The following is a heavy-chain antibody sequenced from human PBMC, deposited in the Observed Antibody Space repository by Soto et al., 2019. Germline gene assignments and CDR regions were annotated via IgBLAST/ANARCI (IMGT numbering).Heavy chain of an antibody. CDR2: MNPNSGNT. V-gene: IGHV1-8*01. D-gene: IGHD2-2*01. CDR3: ASFVPAATYYYYYGMDV. CDR1: GYTFTSYD. J-gene: IGHJ6*02. Sequence: GASVKVSCKASGYTFTSYDINWVRQATGQGLEWMGWMNPNSGNTGYAQKFQGRVTMTRNTSISTAYMELSSLRSEDTAVYYCASFVPAATYYYYYGMDVWGQGTTVTVSS.